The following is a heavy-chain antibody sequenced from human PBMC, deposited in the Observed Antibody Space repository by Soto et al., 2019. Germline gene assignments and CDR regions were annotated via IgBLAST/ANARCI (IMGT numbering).Heavy chain of an antibody. J-gene: IGHJ5*02. CDR3: ARWIAVAGTNWFDP. Sequence: QVPLVQSGAEVKKPGASVKVSCKASGYTFTSYAMHWVRQAPGQRLEWMGWINAGNGNTKYSQKFQGRVTITRDTSASTAYMELSSLRSEDTAVYYCARWIAVAGTNWFDPWGQGTLVTVSS. CDR1: GYTFTSYA. V-gene: IGHV1-3*01. CDR2: INAGNGNT. D-gene: IGHD6-19*01.